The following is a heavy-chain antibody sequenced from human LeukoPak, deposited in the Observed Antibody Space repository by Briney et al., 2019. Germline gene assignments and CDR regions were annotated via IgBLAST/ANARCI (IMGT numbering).Heavy chain of an antibody. V-gene: IGHV4-61*02. J-gene: IGHJ3*02. CDR1: GGSISSGSYY. D-gene: IGHD1-26*01. CDR2: IYTSGST. CDR3: ARDGSYYGDDAFDI. Sequence: SQTLSLTCTVSGGSISSGSYYWSRIRQPAGKGLEWIGRIYTSGSTNYNPSLKSRVTISVDTSKNQFSLKLSSVTAADTAVYYCARDGSYYGDDAFDIWGQGTMVTVSS.